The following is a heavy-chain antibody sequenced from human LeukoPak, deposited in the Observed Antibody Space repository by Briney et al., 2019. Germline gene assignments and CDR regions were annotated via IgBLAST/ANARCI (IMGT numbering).Heavy chain of an antibody. J-gene: IGHJ4*02. D-gene: IGHD1-26*01. Sequence: ASVKVSCKASGYTFTGYYMHGVRQAPGQALEWMGWLKPNRGATNYAQRFQGRVTMTRDTSISTAYMELSRLRSDDTAVYYCARASGSYLDWGQGTLVTVSS. CDR3: ARASGSYLD. CDR1: GYTFTGYY. CDR2: LKPNRGAT. V-gene: IGHV1-2*02.